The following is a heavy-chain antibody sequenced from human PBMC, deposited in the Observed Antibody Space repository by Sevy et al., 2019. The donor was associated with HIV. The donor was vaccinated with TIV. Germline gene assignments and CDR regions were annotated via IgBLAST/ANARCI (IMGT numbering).Heavy chain of an antibody. D-gene: IGHD3-16*01. CDR2: IRQDGSEK. CDR1: GFNISSYW. CDR3: ARAIGLGY. V-gene: IGHV3-7*01. J-gene: IGHJ4*02. Sequence: GGSLRLSCVVSGFNISSYWMSWVRQAPGRGLEWVANIRQDGSEKYYVDSVKGRFTISRDNAKNSLYLQMNSLRAEDTAVYYCARAIGLGYWGQGTLVTVSS.